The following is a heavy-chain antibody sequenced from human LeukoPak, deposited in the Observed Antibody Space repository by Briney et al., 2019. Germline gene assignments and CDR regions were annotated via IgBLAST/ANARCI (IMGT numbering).Heavy chain of an antibody. CDR2: IYYSGST. V-gene: IGHV4-59*01. CDR3: ARERHSGGPDY. D-gene: IGHD1-26*01. J-gene: IGHJ4*02. CDR1: GGSIISYY. Sequence: SETLSLTCAVSGGSIISYYWSGMRHPPRGGREWIANIYYSGSTNSTPSLNSRVTISVDTSKNQFSLKLSSVPAADTAVYYCARERHSGGPDYWGQGTLVTVSS.